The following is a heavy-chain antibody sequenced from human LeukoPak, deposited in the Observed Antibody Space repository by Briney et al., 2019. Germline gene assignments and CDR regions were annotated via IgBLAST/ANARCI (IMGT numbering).Heavy chain of an antibody. CDR2: TSNDGSSK. V-gene: IGHV3-30-3*01. J-gene: IGHJ4*02. Sequence: GGSLRLPCAASKFTFSTFAMHWVRQAPGKGLEWVALTSNDGSSKYYTDSVKGRFTISRDNSKNTLYPQMNSLRAEDTAVYYCAREGGDLRWKNRFDFWGQGTLVTVSS. CDR1: KFTFSTFA. CDR3: AREGGDLRWKNRFDF. D-gene: IGHD4-23*01.